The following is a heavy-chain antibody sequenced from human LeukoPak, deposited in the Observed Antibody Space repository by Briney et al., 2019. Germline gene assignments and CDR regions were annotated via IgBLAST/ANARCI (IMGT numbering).Heavy chain of an antibody. V-gene: IGHV3-66*01. Sequence: PGGSLRLSCAASGLTVSRNYMSWVRQAPGKGLEWVSAIYSSGSTYYADSVKGRFTISRDNSKNTLYLQMNSLRAEDTAEYYCAKGYCGGDCPRDDDAFDIWGQGTTVTVSS. CDR2: IYSSGST. CDR3: AKGYCGGDCPRDDDAFDI. CDR1: GLTVSRNY. D-gene: IGHD2-21*02. J-gene: IGHJ3*02.